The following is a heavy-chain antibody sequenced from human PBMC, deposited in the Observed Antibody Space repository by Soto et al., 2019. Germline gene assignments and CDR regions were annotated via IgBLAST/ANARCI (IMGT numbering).Heavy chain of an antibody. V-gene: IGHV2-26*01. CDR1: GGSISSYYW. D-gene: IGHD2-2*01. J-gene: IGHJ4*02. CDR3: ARVLGYCSSTSCPSQVFDY. Sequence: ETLSLTCTVSGGSISSYYWSWIRQPPGKALEWLAHIFSNDEKSYSTSLKSRLTISKDTSKSQVVLTMTNMDPVDTATYYCARVLGYCSSTSCPSQVFDYWGQGTLVTVSS. CDR2: IFSNDEK.